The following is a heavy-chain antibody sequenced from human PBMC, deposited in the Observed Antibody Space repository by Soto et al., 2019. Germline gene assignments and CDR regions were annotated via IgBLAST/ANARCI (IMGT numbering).Heavy chain of an antibody. D-gene: IGHD6-13*01. J-gene: IGHJ4*02. V-gene: IGHV3-9*01. Sequence: PGCSLRLSCAASGVTFDDYAMHWVRQAPGKGLEWVSGISWNSGSIGYADSVKGRFTISRDNAKNSLYLQMNSLRAEDTALYYCAKDMFRGSSSWYVLDYWGQGTLVTVSS. CDR3: AKDMFRGSSSWYVLDY. CDR1: GVTFDDYA. CDR2: ISWNSGSI.